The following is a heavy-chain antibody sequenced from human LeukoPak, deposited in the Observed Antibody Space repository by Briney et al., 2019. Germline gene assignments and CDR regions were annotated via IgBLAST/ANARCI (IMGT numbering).Heavy chain of an antibody. Sequence: GGSLRLSCAASGFTFSSYWMSWVRQAPGKGLEWVANIKQDGSEKYYVDSVKGRFTISRDNAKNSLYLQMNSLRAEDTAVYYCARDGTSGWKYYFDYWGQGTLVTVSS. CDR2: IKQDGSEK. CDR3: ARDGTSGWKYYFDY. J-gene: IGHJ4*02. D-gene: IGHD6-19*01. V-gene: IGHV3-7*05. CDR1: GFTFSSYW.